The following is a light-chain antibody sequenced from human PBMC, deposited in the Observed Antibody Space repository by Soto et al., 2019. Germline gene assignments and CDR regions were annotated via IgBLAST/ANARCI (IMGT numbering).Light chain of an antibody. V-gene: IGLV2-14*01. Sequence: QSVLTQPASVSGSPGQSITISCTGTSSDVGGYNFVSWYQQHPGKAPKLMIYEVNNRPSGVSNRFSGSKSDNTASLTISGLQAEDEADYYCSSWTSSATQVFGGGTTLTVL. CDR2: EVN. CDR3: SSWTSSATQV. CDR1: SSDVGGYNF. J-gene: IGLJ3*02.